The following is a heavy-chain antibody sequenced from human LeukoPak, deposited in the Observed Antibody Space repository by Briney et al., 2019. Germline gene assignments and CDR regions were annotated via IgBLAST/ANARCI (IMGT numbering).Heavy chain of an antibody. CDR2: ISGSGGRT. CDR3: AKEYYYGSGTYYNVDY. D-gene: IGHD3-10*01. J-gene: IGHJ4*02. CDR1: GFTFSNYA. V-gene: IGHV3-23*01. Sequence: GGSLRLSCAASGFTFSNYAMSWVRQAPGKGLEWVSAISGSGGRTYYADSVKGRFTLSRDNSKNTLYQQMNSLRAEDTAVYYCAKEYYYGSGTYYNVDYWGQGTLVTVSS.